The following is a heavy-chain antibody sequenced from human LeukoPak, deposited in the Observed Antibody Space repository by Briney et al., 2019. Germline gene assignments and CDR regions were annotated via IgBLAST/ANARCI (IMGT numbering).Heavy chain of an antibody. CDR3: ARVAFVDSPPY. CDR1: GFTFSSYW. CDR2: INSDGSST. V-gene: IGHV3-74*01. Sequence: PGGSLRLSCAASGFTFSSYWMHWVRQAPGKGLVWVSRINSDGSSTSYADSVKGRFTISRDSAKNTLYLQMNSLRAEDTAVYYCARVAFVDSPPYWGQGTLVTVSS. J-gene: IGHJ4*02. D-gene: IGHD5-24*01.